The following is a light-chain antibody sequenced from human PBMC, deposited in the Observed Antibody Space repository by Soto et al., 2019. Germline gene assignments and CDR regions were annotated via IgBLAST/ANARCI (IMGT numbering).Light chain of an antibody. CDR2: AAS. J-gene: IGKJ2*01. CDR3: QQRYSSPYT. V-gene: IGKV1-39*01. Sequence: DIQMTQSPSSLSASVGDSVTITCRASQSIRNYLNWYQQKPGRAPDLLIFAASMLHSGVPSRFNGSGARTDFPLAISSLQPEYFATYFCQQRYSSPYTFGQGTKLEI. CDR1: QSIRNY.